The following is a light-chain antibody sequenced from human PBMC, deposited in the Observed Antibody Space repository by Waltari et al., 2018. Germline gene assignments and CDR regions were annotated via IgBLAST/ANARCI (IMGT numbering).Light chain of an antibody. CDR3: LQYLHTPRT. J-gene: IGKJ1*01. CDR2: LAS. V-gene: IGKV4-1*01. Sequence: DVVMTQSPDSLAVSLGERATINWKSSQSLLYTSNHKNYLAWYQQKPGQPPKILIYLASIREAGVPDRFSGSGSGTDFTLTISGLQAEDVASYFCLQYLHTPRTFGQGTKVEIK. CDR1: QSLLYTSNHKNY.